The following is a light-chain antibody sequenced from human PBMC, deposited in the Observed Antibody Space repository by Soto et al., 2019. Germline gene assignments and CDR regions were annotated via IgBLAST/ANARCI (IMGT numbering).Light chain of an antibody. V-gene: IGKV2-30*02. CDR2: NVS. CDR3: MTGTHWPLT. Sequence: DVVMTQSPLSLPVTLGQPASISCRSSQGLKHSDGNTYLHWFQQRPGQSPRRLINNVSNRDSGVXHXXRHSGSVNDSALKISRVEAEDVGLFYCMTGTHWPLTFGQGTKVEIK. CDR1: QGLKHSDGNTY. J-gene: IGKJ1*01.